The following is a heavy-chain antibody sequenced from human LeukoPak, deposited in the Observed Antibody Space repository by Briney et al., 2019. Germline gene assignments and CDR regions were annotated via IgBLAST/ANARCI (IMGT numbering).Heavy chain of an antibody. J-gene: IGHJ3*02. D-gene: IGHD6-25*01. CDR1: GYTFTSYC. CDR2: IHPTVGDT. CDR3: ARYGFSSVWQGGWHAFDI. Sequence: ASVKVSCKASGYTFTSYCLHWVRQAPGQGLEWMGIIHPTVGDTTYAQKFQGRVTMTRDMSTGTVYMDLSSLRSEDTAVYNCARYGFSSVWQGGWHAFDIWGQGTTVTVSS. V-gene: IGHV1-46*01.